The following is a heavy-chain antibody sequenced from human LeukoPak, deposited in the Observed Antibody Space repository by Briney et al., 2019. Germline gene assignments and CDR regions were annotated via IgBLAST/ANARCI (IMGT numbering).Heavy chain of an antibody. D-gene: IGHD1-7*01. CDR3: AREDDWNYEDY. CDR2: ISSSGSTI. Sequence: GGSLRLSCAASGFTFSDYYMSWIRQAPGKGLEWVSYISSSGSTIYYADSVKGRFTISRDNAKNSLYLQMNSLRAEDTAIYFCAREDDWNYEDYWGQGTLVTVSS. CDR1: GFTFSDYY. J-gene: IGHJ4*02. V-gene: IGHV3-11*01.